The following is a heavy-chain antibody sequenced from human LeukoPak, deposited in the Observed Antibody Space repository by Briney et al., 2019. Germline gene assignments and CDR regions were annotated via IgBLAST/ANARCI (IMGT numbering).Heavy chain of an antibody. V-gene: IGHV1-2*02. CDR1: GYTFTGYY. CDR2: INPNSGGT. CDR3: ARAMYYYDSSGYYDYFDY. D-gene: IGHD3-22*01. J-gene: IGHJ4*02. Sequence: ASVKVSCKASGYTFTGYYMHWVRQAPGQRLEWMGWINPNSGGTNYAQKFQGRVTMTRDTSISTAYMELSRLRSDDTAVYYCARAMYYYDSSGYYDYFDYWGQGTLVTVSS.